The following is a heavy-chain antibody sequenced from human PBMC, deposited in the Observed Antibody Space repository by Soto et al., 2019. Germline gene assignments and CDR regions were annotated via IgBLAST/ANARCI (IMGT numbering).Heavy chain of an antibody. D-gene: IGHD2-2*01. CDR1: GFTFSNAW. Sequence: GGSLRLSCAASGFTFSNAWMNWVRQAPGKGLEWVGRIKSKTDGGTTDYAAPVKGRFTISRDDSKNTLYLQMNSLKTEDTAVYYCTTEDTGGDCSSTSCPLFDYWGQGTLVTVSS. CDR2: IKSKTDGGTT. CDR3: TTEDTGGDCSSTSCPLFDY. J-gene: IGHJ4*02. V-gene: IGHV3-15*07.